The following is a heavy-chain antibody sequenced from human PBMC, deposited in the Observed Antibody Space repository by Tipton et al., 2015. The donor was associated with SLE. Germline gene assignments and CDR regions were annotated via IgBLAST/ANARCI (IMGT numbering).Heavy chain of an antibody. Sequence: TLSLTCTVSGGSITRSTYSWGWIRQPPGKGLEWIGNIFNSGNADYDPSLKSRVTISLDMSRNQFSLKLISVTAADTAFYYCASRSGWYPYYFDSWGQGTLVTVSS. CDR3: ASRSGWYPYYFDS. J-gene: IGHJ4*02. D-gene: IGHD6-19*01. CDR2: IFNSGNA. CDR1: GGSITRSTYS. V-gene: IGHV4-39*01.